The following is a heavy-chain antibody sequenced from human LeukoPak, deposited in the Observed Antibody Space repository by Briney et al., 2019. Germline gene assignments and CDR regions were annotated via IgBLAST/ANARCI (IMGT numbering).Heavy chain of an antibody. Sequence: ASVKVSCKASGYTFTGYYMHWVRQAPGQGLEWMGWINPNSGGTNYAQKFQGRVTMTRDTSISTAYMELSRLRSDDTAVYYCARWEGYCSSTSCYTPYYGMDVWGQGTTVTVSS. V-gene: IGHV1-2*02. J-gene: IGHJ6*02. CDR3: ARWEGYCSSTSCYTPYYGMDV. CDR1: GYTFTGYY. D-gene: IGHD2-2*02. CDR2: INPNSGGT.